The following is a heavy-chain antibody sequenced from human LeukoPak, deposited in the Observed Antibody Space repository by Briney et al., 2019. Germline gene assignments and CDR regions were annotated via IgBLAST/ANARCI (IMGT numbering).Heavy chain of an antibody. Sequence: SVKVSCKASGGTFSSYAISWLRQAPGQGLEWMGRIIPILGIANYAQKFQGRVTITADKSTSTAYMELSSLRSEDAAMYYCARDEQTAAGTLFDYWGQGTLVTVSS. V-gene: IGHV1-69*04. J-gene: IGHJ4*02. CDR1: GGTFSSYA. D-gene: IGHD6-13*01. CDR2: IIPILGIA. CDR3: ARDEQTAAGTLFDY.